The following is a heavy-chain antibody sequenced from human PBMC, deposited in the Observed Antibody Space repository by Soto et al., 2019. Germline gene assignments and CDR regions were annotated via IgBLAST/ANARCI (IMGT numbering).Heavy chain of an antibody. CDR2: IWYDGSNK. Sequence: GGSLRLSCAASGFTFSSYGMHWVRQAPGKGLEWVAVIWYDGSNKYYADSVKGRFTISRDNSKNTLYLQMNSLRAEDTAVYYCARDQGVAYCSGGSCPFMDVWGKGPRSPSPQ. J-gene: IGHJ6*01. CDR1: GFTFSSYG. V-gene: IGHV3-33*01. CDR3: ARDQGVAYCSGGSCPFMDV. D-gene: IGHD2-15*01.